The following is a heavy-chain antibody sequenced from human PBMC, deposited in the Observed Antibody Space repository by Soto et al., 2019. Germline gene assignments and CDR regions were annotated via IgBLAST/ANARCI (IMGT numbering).Heavy chain of an antibody. CDR3: ARYAIGDATSWFDP. Sequence: EVRLVESGGGLAQPGGSLRLSCAASGFTFSSYAMNWVRQSPGKGREGVSYISMSGPTMFYGDSVKGRFTIPRDNAKKSLFLKMNSLRDEDTAVYSCARYAIGDATSWFDPWGQGTLVTVSS. V-gene: IGHV3-48*02. D-gene: IGHD3-10*01. CDR2: ISMSGPTM. CDR1: GFTFSSYA. J-gene: IGHJ5*02.